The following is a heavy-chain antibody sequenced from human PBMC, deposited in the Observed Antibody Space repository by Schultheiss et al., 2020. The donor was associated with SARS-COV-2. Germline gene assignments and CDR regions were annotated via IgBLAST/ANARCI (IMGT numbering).Heavy chain of an antibody. Sequence: SVKVSCKASGGTFSSYAISWVRQAPGQGLEWMGGIIPIFGTANYAQKFQGRVTITADESTSTAYMELSSLRSEDTAVYYCAAAGDNWNYDMLLDYWGQGTLVTVSS. CDR1: GGTFSSYA. D-gene: IGHD1-7*01. V-gene: IGHV1-69*13. J-gene: IGHJ4*02. CDR2: IIPIFGTA. CDR3: AAAGDNWNYDMLLDY.